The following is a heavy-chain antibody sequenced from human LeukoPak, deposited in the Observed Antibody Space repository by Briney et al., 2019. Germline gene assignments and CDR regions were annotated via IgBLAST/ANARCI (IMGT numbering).Heavy chain of an antibody. Sequence: SETLSLTCTVSGGSISSYYWSWIRQPAGKGLEWIGRIYTSGSTNYNPSLKSRVTMSVDTSKNQFTLNLSSVTAADTAGYYCARVGSEGYYYYYMDVWGKGTTVTVSS. CDR2: IYTSGST. D-gene: IGHD1-14*01. CDR1: GGSISSYY. V-gene: IGHV4-4*07. CDR3: ARVGSEGYYYYYMDV. J-gene: IGHJ6*03.